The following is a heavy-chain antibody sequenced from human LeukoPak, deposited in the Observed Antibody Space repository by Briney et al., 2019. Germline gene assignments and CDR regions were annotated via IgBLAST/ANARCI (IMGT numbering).Heavy chain of an antibody. J-gene: IGHJ4*02. Sequence: GGSLRLSCAASGFTFSNYWMHWVRQAPGKGLVWVSRINTDGSRITYADSVKGRFTISRDNAMNTVYLQMNSLRAEDTAVYYCAKGSGYSYGYPIDYWGQGTLVTVSS. D-gene: IGHD5-18*01. CDR1: GFTFSNYW. CDR2: INTDGSRI. CDR3: AKGSGYSYGYPIDY. V-gene: IGHV3-74*01.